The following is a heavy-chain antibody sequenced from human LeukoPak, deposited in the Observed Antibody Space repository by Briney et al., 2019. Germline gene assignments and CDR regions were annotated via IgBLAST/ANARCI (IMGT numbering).Heavy chain of an antibody. D-gene: IGHD3-22*01. CDR2: ISSSSSYI. CDR3: ARDHSTEYYYDSSGYYYFDY. J-gene: IGHJ4*02. V-gene: IGHV3-21*01. Sequence: KTGGSLRLSCAASGFTFSSYSMNWVRQAPGKGLEWVSSISSSSSYIYYADSVKGRFTISRDNAKNSLYLQMNSLRAEDTAVHYCARDHSTEYYYDSSGYYYFDYWGQGTLVTVSS. CDR1: GFTFSSYS.